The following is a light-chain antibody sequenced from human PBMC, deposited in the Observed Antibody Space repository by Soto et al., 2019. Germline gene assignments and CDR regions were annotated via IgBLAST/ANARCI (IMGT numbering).Light chain of an antibody. J-gene: IGKJ4*01. CDR1: QGISSS. CDR2: SAS. V-gene: IGKV1-9*01. CDR3: QQVESYPLT. Sequence: DMQLTQSPSFLSASVGDRVTITCRASQGISSSLAWYQQKPGKAPKLLIYSASTLQSGVPSKFSGSGSGTEFTLTISSLQPEDCATYSCQQVESYPLTFGGGTKVEIK.